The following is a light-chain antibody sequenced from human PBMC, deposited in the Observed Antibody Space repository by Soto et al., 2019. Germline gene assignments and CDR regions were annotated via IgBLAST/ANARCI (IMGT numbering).Light chain of an antibody. Sequence: QSVLTQPPSASGTPGQRVTISCSGISSNIGTDYVYWYQQVPGTAPKLLIYDNNQQPSGVPDRFSGSKSATSASLAISGLRSEDEADYYCAAWDDSLSGHVVFGGGTKLTVL. CDR3: AAWDDSLSGHVV. J-gene: IGLJ2*01. CDR1: SSNIGTDY. CDR2: DNN. V-gene: IGLV1-47*02.